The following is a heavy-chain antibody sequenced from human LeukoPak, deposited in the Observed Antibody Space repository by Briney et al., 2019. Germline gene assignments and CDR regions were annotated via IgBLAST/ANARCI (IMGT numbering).Heavy chain of an antibody. D-gene: IGHD3-3*01. V-gene: IGHV4-59*11. CDR1: GGSISSHY. J-gene: IGHJ5*02. CDR2: IYYSGST. CDR3: ARDLRFLEWLSWFDP. Sequence: PSETLSLTCTVPGGSISSHYWGWIRQPPGKGLEWIGYIYYSGSTNYNPSLKSRVTISVDTSKNQFSLKLSSVTAADTAVYYCARDLRFLEWLSWFDPWGQGTLVTVSS.